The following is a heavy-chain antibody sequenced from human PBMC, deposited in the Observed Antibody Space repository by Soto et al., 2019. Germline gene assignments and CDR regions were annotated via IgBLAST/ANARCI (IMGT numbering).Heavy chain of an antibody. D-gene: IGHD2-8*02. CDR2: VNHSGST. CDR1: GGSFSAYY. Sequence: QVQLQQRGAGLLKPSETLSLTCAVYGGSFSAYYWRWIRQPPGKGLEWLGEVNHSGSTNYNPSLKSRVTISVDSSKNQFSLKLSSVTAADTAVYYCARGQSSLLLDCWGQGILVTVSS. V-gene: IGHV4-34*01. CDR3: ARGQSSLLLDC. J-gene: IGHJ4*02.